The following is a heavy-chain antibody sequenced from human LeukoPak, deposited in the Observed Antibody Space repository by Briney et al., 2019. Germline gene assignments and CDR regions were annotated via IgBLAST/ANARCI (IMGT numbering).Heavy chain of an antibody. J-gene: IGHJ2*01. CDR2: INHSGST. D-gene: IGHD1-14*01. CDR1: GGSFSGYY. Sequence: SETLSLTCAVYGGSFSGYYWSWIRQPPGKGLEWIGEINHSGSTNYNPSLKSQVTISVDTSKNQFSLKLSSVTAADTAVYYCARELPRNTWYFDLWGRGTLVTVSS. V-gene: IGHV4-34*01. CDR3: ARELPRNTWYFDL.